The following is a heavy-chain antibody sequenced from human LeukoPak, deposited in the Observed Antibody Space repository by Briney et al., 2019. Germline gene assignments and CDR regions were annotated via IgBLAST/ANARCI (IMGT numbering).Heavy chain of an antibody. D-gene: IGHD5-12*01. Sequence: ASVKVSCKASGYTFTSYDINWVRQATGQGLEWMGWMNPNSGNTGYAQKFQGRVTMTRNTSISTAYMELSSLRSEDTAVYYCARVSPKRLGYYFDYWGQGNLVTVSS. J-gene: IGHJ4*02. V-gene: IGHV1-8*01. CDR3: ARVSPKRLGYYFDY. CDR2: MNPNSGNT. CDR1: GYTFTSYD.